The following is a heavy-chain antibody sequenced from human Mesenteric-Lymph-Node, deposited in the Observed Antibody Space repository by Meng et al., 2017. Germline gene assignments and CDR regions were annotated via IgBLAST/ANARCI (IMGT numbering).Heavy chain of an antibody. D-gene: IGHD6-13*01. CDR2: IYTCGST. J-gene: IGHJ4*02. V-gene: IGHV4-4*07. Sequence: SETLSLTCTVSGGSISSYYWSWIRQPAGKGLEWIGRIYTCGSTNYNPSLKSRVTMSVDTSKNQFSLKLSSVTAADTAVYYCARDPGIAAAGIVDYWGQGTLVTVSS. CDR1: GGSISSYY. CDR3: ARDPGIAAAGIVDY.